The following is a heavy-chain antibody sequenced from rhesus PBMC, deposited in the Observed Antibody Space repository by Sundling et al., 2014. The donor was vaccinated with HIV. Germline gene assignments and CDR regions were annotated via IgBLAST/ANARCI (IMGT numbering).Heavy chain of an antibody. V-gene: IGHV4-173*01. D-gene: IGHD4-35*01. CDR2: ISGSDANT. Sequence: QVQLQESGPGLVKPSETLSLTCAVSGGSISDNYYWSWFRQPPGKELEWIGRISGSDANTDYNPSLKSRVTISTDTSNNQFSLKLSSVTAADTAVYYCARDYGNFFDYWGRGSPGHRLL. J-gene: IGHJ4*01. CDR1: GGSISDNYY. CDR3: ARDYGNFFDY.